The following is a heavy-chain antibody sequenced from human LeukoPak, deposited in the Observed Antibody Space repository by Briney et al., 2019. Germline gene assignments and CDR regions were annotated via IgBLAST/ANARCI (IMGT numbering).Heavy chain of an antibody. CDR2: INHRGST. J-gene: IGHJ4*02. Sequence: SETLSLTCAVYGGSFSGYHWSRIRQPPGKGLEWIGEINHRGSTNYNPSLKSRVTISVDTSKKQFSLKLSSVTAADTAVYYCASTSAMVYFDYWGQGTLVTVSS. V-gene: IGHV4-34*01. D-gene: IGHD5-18*01. CDR3: ASTSAMVYFDY. CDR1: GGSFSGYH.